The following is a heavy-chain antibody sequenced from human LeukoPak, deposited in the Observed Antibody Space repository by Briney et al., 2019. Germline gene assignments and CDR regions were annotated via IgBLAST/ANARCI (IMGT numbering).Heavy chain of an antibody. CDR1: GVSSSSINW. D-gene: IGHD3-10*01. CDR3: ARKSMDYYGSGDFES. V-gene: IGHV4-4*02. Sequence: PSETLSLTCAVSGVSSSSINWGSWVRQPPGKGLEWIGEIYHSGSTKYNPSHTSGVTISVDKSKNQFSLKLRSVTAADTAVYYCARKSMDYYGSGDFESWGQGTLVTVSS. J-gene: IGHJ4*02. CDR2: IYHSGST.